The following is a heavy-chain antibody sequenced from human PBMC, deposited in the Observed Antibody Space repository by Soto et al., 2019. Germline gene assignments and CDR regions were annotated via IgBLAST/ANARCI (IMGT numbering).Heavy chain of an antibody. CDR1: GFTFSSYG. CDR2: ISYDGSNK. V-gene: IGHV3-30*18. D-gene: IGHD3-3*01. CDR3: AKALADYDFWSGYYGNGMDV. J-gene: IGHJ6*02. Sequence: QVQLVESGGGVVQPGRSLRLSCAASGFTFSSYGMHWVRQAPGKGLEWVAVISYDGSNKYYADSVKDRFTISRDNSKNTXYXLMNSLRAEDTAVYYCAKALADYDFWSGYYGNGMDVWGQGTTVTVSS.